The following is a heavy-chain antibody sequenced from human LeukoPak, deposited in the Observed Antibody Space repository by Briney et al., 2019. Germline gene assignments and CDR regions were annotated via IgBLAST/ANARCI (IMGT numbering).Heavy chain of an antibody. D-gene: IGHD2-21*01. CDR1: GFTFSSYA. J-gene: IGHJ4*02. V-gene: IGHV3-64*01. CDR3: ARLFVTPRARSFDY. Sequence: PGGSLRLSCAASGFTFSSYAMHWVRQAPGKGLEYVSAISSNGGSTYYANSVKGRFTISRDNSKNTLYLQMGSLRAEDMAVYYCARLFVTPRARSFDYWGQGTLVTVSS. CDR2: ISSNGGST.